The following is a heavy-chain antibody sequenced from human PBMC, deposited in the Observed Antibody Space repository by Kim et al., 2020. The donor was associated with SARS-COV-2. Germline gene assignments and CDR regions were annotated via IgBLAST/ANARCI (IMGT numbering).Heavy chain of an antibody. J-gene: IGHJ4*02. CDR3: SSTLPYDSSGSHGDY. Sequence: SVKVSCKASGGSYAISWVRQAPGQGLEWMGGIIPIFGTANYAQKFQGRVTITADESTSTAYMELSSLRSEDTAVYYCSSTLPYDSSGSHGDYWGQGTLV. D-gene: IGHD3-22*01. V-gene: IGHV1-69*13. CDR2: IIPIFGTA. CDR1: GGSYA.